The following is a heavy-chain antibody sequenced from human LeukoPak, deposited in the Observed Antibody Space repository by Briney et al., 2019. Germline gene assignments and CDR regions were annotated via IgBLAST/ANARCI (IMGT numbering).Heavy chain of an antibody. V-gene: IGHV1-18*01. D-gene: IGHD4-17*01. CDR2: ISAYNGNT. J-gene: IGHJ4*02. CDR3: ARHLYGDYFFDY. Sequence: ASVKVSCKASGYTFNRYAISWVRQAPGQGLEWMGWISAYNGNTNYAQKLQGRVTMTTDTSTTTAYMELRSLRSDDTAVYYCARHLYGDYFFDYWGQGTLSPSPQ. CDR1: GYTFNRYA.